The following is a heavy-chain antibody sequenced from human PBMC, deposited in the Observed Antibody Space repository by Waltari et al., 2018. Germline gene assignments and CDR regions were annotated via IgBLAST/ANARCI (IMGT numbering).Heavy chain of an antibody. V-gene: IGHV5-51*01. Sequence: DVQLVQSGAEVKKPGESLKISCKVSGYTFTNYWIGWVRQLPGKGLEWLGIIYPGDSEHTYSPSFEGRVTISVDKSTSTAYLQWSSLKASDTAMYYCVRQVGTNWLDPWGQGTQVTVSS. CDR1: GYTFTNYW. CDR2: IYPGDSEH. J-gene: IGHJ5*02. D-gene: IGHD1-26*01. CDR3: VRQVGTNWLDP.